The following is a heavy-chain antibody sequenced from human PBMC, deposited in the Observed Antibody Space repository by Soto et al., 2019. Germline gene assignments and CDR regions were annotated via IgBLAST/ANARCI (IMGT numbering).Heavy chain of an antibody. Sequence: PSETLSPTFSVPGGSLTSGGYYWTWVRHDPGKALEWVGSIHYNGDTYFSPSLRSRISITLGTSKNEFSLMMTSVTAADTAIYFCARGDKRGRGVPTYVHYWGPGIQVTVSS. CDR1: GGSLTSGGYY. J-gene: IGHJ1*01. CDR2: IHYNGDT. CDR3: ARGDKRGRGVPTYVHY. V-gene: IGHV4-31*03. D-gene: IGHD3-10*01.